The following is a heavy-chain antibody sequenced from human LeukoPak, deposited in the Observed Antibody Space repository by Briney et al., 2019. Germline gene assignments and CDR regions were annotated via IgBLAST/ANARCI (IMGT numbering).Heavy chain of an antibody. CDR3: ASVAGQYYFDY. D-gene: IGHD6-19*01. Sequence: ASVKVSCKASGGTFSSYAISWVRQAPGQGLEWMGRIIPILGIANYAQKFQGRVTITADKSTSTAYMELSSLRSEDTAVYYCASVAGQYYFDYWGQGTLVTVSS. V-gene: IGHV1-69*04. CDR1: GGTFSSYA. CDR2: IIPILGIA. J-gene: IGHJ4*02.